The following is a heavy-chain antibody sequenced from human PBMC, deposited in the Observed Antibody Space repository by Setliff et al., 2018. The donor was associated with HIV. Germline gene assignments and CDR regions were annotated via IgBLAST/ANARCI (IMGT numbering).Heavy chain of an antibody. J-gene: IGHJ4*02. Sequence: SETLSLTCTVSGYSISSRYYWHWMRQPPGEGLEWIGSIYYSGSTHYKSSLKSRVTISVDTSKNHFSLRLSSVTAADTAVYYCARGGGPDTNFDSWGRGTLVTVSS. CDR2: IYYSGST. CDR3: ARGGGPDTNFDS. V-gene: IGHV4-38-2*02. CDR1: GYSISSRYY.